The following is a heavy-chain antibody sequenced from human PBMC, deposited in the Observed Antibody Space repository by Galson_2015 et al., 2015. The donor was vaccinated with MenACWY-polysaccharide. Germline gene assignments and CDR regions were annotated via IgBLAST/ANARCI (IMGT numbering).Heavy chain of an antibody. D-gene: IGHD2-2*01. J-gene: IGHJ6*02. CDR2: ISYDGSNK. V-gene: IGHV3-30-3*01. Sequence: SLRLSCAASGFTFSSHAMHWVRQAPGKGLEWVAIISYDGSNKYNADSVKGRFTISRDNSKNTLCLQMNSLRAEDTAVYYCARDYCSRTSCYGMDVWGQGTTVTVSS. CDR1: GFTFSSHA. CDR3: ARDYCSRTSCYGMDV.